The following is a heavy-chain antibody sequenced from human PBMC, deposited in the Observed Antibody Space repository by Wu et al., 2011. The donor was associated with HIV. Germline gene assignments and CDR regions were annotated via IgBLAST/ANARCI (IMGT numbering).Heavy chain of an antibody. CDR3: ARADPPTGILMSFDI. D-gene: IGHD1-1*01. CDR1: GYTFTGYY. CDR2: INPNSGDT. Sequence: QVQLVQSGTEVKKPGASVKVSCKASGYTFTGYYMHWVRQAPGQGLEWMGWINPNSGDTNYAQKFQGRVTLTRDTSISTAYMELIRLRSDDTAVYYCARADPPTGILMSFDIVGPRDNGHRLF. J-gene: IGHJ3*02. V-gene: IGHV1-2*02.